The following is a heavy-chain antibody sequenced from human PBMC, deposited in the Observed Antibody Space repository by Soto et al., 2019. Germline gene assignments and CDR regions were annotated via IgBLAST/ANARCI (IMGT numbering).Heavy chain of an antibody. CDR2: IYYSGST. CDR3: ARSTRYGAYAFDF. Sequence: PSETLSLTCTVSGGSISSGGYYWSWIRQHPGKGLEWIGYIYYSGSTYYNPSLKSRVTISVDTSKNQFSLKLSSVTAADTAVYYCARSTRYGAYAFDFWGQGTLVTVSS. D-gene: IGHD4-17*01. J-gene: IGHJ4*02. CDR1: GGSISSGGYY. V-gene: IGHV4-31*03.